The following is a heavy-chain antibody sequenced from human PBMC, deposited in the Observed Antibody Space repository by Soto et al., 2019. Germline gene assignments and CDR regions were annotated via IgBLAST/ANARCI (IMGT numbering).Heavy chain of an antibody. CDR2: ISDSGIT. CDR3: VRGAGEFSGPDTFDF. Sequence: QVQLQESGPGLVKPSETLSLTCVVSGDSIIRSFWGWIRQPPGRGLEWIAYISDSGITFSNPSLKSRLSMLVDTSKDEFSLLLTAMTAADTAIYYRVRGAGEFSGPDTFDFCGQGTLVTLSS. V-gene: IGHV4-59*01. J-gene: IGHJ3*01. CDR1: GDSIIRSF. D-gene: IGHD3-10*01.